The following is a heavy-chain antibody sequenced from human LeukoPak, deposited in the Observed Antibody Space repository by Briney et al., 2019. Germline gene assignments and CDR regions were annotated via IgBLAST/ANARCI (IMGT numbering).Heavy chain of an antibody. V-gene: IGHV3-30*18. Sequence: GGSLRLSCVASGFTFSSYVMVWARQAPGKGLEWVAIISSDGNNKYYADSVKGRFTISRDNSKNMLYLEMNSLRADDTAVYYCVKDHMAVRVGYIFDYWGQGTLVTVSS. CDR3: VKDHMAVRVGYIFDY. CDR2: ISSDGNNK. CDR1: GFTFSSYV. J-gene: IGHJ4*02. D-gene: IGHD3-10*01.